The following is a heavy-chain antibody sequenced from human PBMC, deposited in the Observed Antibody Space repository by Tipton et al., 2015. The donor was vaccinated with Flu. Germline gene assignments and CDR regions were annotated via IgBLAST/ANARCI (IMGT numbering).Heavy chain of an antibody. D-gene: IGHD3-10*01. Sequence: GSLRLSCAASEFTFSSYWMSWVRQAPGKGLEWVANINQDGSEKYYVDSVKGRFTISRDNAKNSLYLQMNSLRGDDSAVYYCARAVGGSGSYWGQGTLVTVSS. CDR1: EFTFSSYW. J-gene: IGHJ4*02. V-gene: IGHV3-7*01. CDR2: INQDGSEK. CDR3: ARAVGGSGSY.